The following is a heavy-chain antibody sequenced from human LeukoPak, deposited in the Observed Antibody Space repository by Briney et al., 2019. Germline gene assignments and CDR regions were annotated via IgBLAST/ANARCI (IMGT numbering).Heavy chain of an antibody. CDR1: GGSISSGGYS. Sequence: SETLSLTCAVSGGSISSGGYSWSWIRQPPGKGLEWIGYLYHSGSTYYNPSLKSRVTISVDRSKNQFSLKLSSVTAADTAVYYCARVVDCSGGSCPRGYFDYWGQGTLVTVSS. CDR2: LYHSGST. V-gene: IGHV4-30-2*01. J-gene: IGHJ4*02. D-gene: IGHD2-15*01. CDR3: ARVVDCSGGSCPRGYFDY.